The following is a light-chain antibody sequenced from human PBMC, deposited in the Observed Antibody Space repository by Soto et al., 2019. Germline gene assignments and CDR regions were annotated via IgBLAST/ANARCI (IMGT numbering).Light chain of an antibody. Sequence: EIVLTQSPGTLSLSPGERATLSCRASQSISSSYLAWYQQKPGQAPRLLIYGASNRATGIPDRFSASGSGTDFTLAINRLEPEDFAVYYCQQYGSSSYTFGQGTKLDIK. CDR3: QQYGSSSYT. J-gene: IGKJ2*01. CDR2: GAS. V-gene: IGKV3-20*01. CDR1: QSISSSY.